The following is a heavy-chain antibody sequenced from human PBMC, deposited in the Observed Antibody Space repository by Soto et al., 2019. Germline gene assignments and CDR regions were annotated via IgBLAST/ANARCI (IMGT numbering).Heavy chain of an antibody. CDR3: ESEVDTINYFAY. CDR1: GGSISSYY. J-gene: IGHJ4*02. V-gene: IGHV4-59*01. CDR2: IYYSGST. D-gene: IGHD5-12*01. Sequence: PSETLSLTCTVSGGSISSYYWSWIRQPPGKGLEWIGYIYYSGSTNYNPSLKSRVTISVDTSKNQFSLKLSSVTAADTAVYYCESEVDTINYFAYWGQGTLVTVSS.